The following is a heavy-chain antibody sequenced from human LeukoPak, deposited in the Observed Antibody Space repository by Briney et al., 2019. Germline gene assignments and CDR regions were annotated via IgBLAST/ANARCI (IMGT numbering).Heavy chain of an antibody. CDR1: GDSFSSDTTA. CDR3: ARGYWAHGMNV. D-gene: IGHD6-13*01. J-gene: IGHJ6*02. Sequence: SQTLSLTCAISGDSFSSDTTAWNWIRQSPSRGLEWLGRAYYTSKLITNYAVSVRSRKTVNPNTSNNQFSLQLNSVTPEDTAVYYCARGYWAHGMNVWGPGTTVTVSS. V-gene: IGHV6-1*01. CDR2: AYYTSKLIT.